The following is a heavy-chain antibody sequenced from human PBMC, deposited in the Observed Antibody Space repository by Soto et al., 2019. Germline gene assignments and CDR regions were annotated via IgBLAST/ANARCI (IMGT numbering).Heavy chain of an antibody. CDR2: IYYSGST. CDR1: GGYISSYD. V-gene: IGHV4-59*01. J-gene: IGHJ4*02. D-gene: IGHD2-15*01. Sequence: SETLSLTCTVSGGYISSYDLSWIRPPPGKGLEWIGYIYYSGSTNYNPSLKSRVTISVDTSKNQFSLKLSSVTAADTAVYYCAREWLYCSGGSCFDQNWGQGTLVTVSS. CDR3: AREWLYCSGGSCFDQN.